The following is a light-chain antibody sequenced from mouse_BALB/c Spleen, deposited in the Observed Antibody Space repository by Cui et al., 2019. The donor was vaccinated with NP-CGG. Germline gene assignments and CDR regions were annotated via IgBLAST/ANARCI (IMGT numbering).Light chain of an antibody. Sequence: QAIVTQESALTPSPGETVTLTSRSSTGAVTTSNYANGVQEKPEQLFTGLIGGTNNRAPGVPARFSGSLIGDKAALTITGTQTEDEAIYFCALWYSNHWVFGGGAKLTVL. J-gene: IGLJ1*01. CDR3: ALWYSNHWV. CDR1: TGAVTTSNY. V-gene: IGLV1*01. CDR2: GTN.